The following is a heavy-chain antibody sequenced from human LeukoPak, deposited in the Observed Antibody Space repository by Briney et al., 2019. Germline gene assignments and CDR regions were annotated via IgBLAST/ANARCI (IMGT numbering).Heavy chain of an antibody. D-gene: IGHD2-2*01. J-gene: IGHJ5*02. Sequence: ASVKVSCKASGGTFSSYAISWVRQAPGQGLEWMGGIIPIFGTANYAQKFQGRVTITTDESTSTAYMELSRLRSDDTAVYYCARDQPRIYCSSTSCSKNWFDPWGQGTLVTVSS. V-gene: IGHV1-69*05. CDR3: ARDQPRIYCSSTSCSKNWFDP. CDR2: IIPIFGTA. CDR1: GGTFSSYA.